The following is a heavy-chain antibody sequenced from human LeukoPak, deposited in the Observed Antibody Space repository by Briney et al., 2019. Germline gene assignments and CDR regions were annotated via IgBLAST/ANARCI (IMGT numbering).Heavy chain of an antibody. CDR1: GYTLTSYD. V-gene: IGHV1-8*03. J-gene: IGHJ3*02. D-gene: IGHD1-26*01. Sequence: GASVKVSCKASGYTLTSYDINWVRQATGQGLEWMGWMNPNSGNTGYAQKFQGRVTITRNTSISTAYMELSSLRSEDTAVYYCASTWEPELPHDAFDIWGQGTMVTVS. CDR2: MNPNSGNT. CDR3: ASTWEPELPHDAFDI.